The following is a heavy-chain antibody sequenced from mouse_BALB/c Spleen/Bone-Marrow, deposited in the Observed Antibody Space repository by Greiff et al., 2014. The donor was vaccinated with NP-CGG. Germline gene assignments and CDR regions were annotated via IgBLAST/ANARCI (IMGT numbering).Heavy chain of an antibody. CDR3: AIPGYYRYVDY. D-gene: IGHD2-12*01. J-gene: IGHJ1*01. V-gene: IGHV1-26*01. CDR2: INPDNGCT. CDR1: GYTFTEYC. Sequence: EVQLQQSGPELVKPGASVKISCRASGYTFTEYCMHWVRQSPGQSLEWIGGINPDNGCTSYNQKFKGKATLTVDKSSSTAYMQLRRLTSDDSAVYCSAIPGYYRYVDYWGAGTTLTVSS.